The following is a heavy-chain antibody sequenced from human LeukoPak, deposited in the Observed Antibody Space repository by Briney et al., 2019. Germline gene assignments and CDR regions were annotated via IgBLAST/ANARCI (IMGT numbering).Heavy chain of an antibody. CDR1: GFTFSSYG. J-gene: IGHJ4*02. Sequence: PGGSLRLSCAASGFTFSSYGMHWVRQAPGKGLEWVAVISYDGSNKYYADSVKGRFTISRDNSKNTLYLQMNSLRAEDTAVYYCAKSGYYDSSGYYAPGDYWGQGTLVTVSS. D-gene: IGHD3-22*01. CDR3: AKSGYYDSSGYYAPGDY. CDR2: ISYDGSNK. V-gene: IGHV3-30*18.